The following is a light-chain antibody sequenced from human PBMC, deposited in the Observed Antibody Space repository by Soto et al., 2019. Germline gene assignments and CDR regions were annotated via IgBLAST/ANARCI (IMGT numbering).Light chain of an antibody. CDR3: QQSYTIRYT. Sequence: DIQMTQSPSSLSASVGDRVTVTCRASQSIGTYVNWYQQKPGTAPKLLIYAASRLQSGVTSKFSGCGSGTDFTLTISSLQPEDFVTYYCQQSYTIRYTFGQGTRLEI. J-gene: IGKJ2*01. V-gene: IGKV1-39*01. CDR2: AAS. CDR1: QSIGTY.